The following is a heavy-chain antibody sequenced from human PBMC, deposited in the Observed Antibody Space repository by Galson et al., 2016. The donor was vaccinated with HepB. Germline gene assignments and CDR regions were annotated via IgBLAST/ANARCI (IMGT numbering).Heavy chain of an antibody. CDR2: INQNGGRT. Sequence: SLRLSCAASRLTFSTYWMTWVRQAPGNGLEWVANINQNGGRTNYVDSVKGRFTISRDNAKNSLYLQMNNLRPADTAIYYCARDRSPAQANNWYDALDIWGQGTLVTVSS. CDR3: ARDRSPAQANNWYDALDI. J-gene: IGHJ3*02. CDR1: RLTFSTYW. D-gene: IGHD2-15*01. V-gene: IGHV3-7*04.